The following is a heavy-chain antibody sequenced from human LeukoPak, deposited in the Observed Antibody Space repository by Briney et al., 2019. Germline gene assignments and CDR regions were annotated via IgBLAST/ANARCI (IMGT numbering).Heavy chain of an antibody. V-gene: IGHV1-46*01. CDR2: INPSGGST. CDR1: GYTFTSYY. D-gene: IGHD1-14*01. Sequence: ASVKVSCKASGYTFTSYYMHWVRQAHGQGLEWMGVINPSGGSTSYAQKFQGRVTMTRDTSTSTVYMELSSLRSEDTAVYYCARDVLPRGTPGLFDYWGQGTLVTVSS. CDR3: ARDVLPRGTPGLFDY. J-gene: IGHJ4*02.